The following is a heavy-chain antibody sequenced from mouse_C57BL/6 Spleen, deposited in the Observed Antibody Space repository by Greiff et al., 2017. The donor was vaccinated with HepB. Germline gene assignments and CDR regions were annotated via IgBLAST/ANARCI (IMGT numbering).Heavy chain of an antibody. CDR1: GYTFTSYW. J-gene: IGHJ2*01. D-gene: IGHD2-10*01. CDR3: ARGPYYGNSYFDY. V-gene: IGHV1-64*01. Sequence: QVQLQQPGAELVKPGASVKLSCKASGYTFTSYWMHWVKQRPGQGLEWIGMIHPNSGSTNYNEKLKSKATLTVDKSSSTAYMQLSSLTSEDSAVYYCARGPYYGNSYFDYWGQGTTLTVSS. CDR2: IHPNSGST.